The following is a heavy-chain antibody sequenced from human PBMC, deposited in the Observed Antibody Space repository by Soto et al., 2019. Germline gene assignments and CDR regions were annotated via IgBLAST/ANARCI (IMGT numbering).Heavy chain of an antibody. D-gene: IGHD2-15*01. CDR2: IYWDDDK. CDR3: AHRRPSGGGGVFDY. Sequence: QITLKESGPTLVKPTQTLTLTCTFSGFSLSTSGVGVGWIRQPPGKALEWLALIYWDDDKRYSPSLKSRLTITKDTAKNQVVLTMTNMDPVDTATYYCAHRRPSGGGGVFDYWGQGTLVTVSS. J-gene: IGHJ4*02. CDR1: GFSLSTSGVG. V-gene: IGHV2-5*02.